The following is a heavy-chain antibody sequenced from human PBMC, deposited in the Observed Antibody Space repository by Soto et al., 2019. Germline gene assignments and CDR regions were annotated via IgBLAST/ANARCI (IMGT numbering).Heavy chain of an antibody. J-gene: IGHJ4*02. D-gene: IGHD5-18*01. CDR3: ARGKRIKLWFLID. V-gene: IGHV1-8*01. CDR2: MNPNSGNT. Sequence: ASVKVSCKASGYTFTSYDINWVRQATGQGLEWMGWMNPNSGNTGYAQKFQGGVTMTRNTSISTAYMELSSLRSEDTAVYYCARGKRIKLWFLIDWGQGTLVTVAS. CDR1: GYTFTSYD.